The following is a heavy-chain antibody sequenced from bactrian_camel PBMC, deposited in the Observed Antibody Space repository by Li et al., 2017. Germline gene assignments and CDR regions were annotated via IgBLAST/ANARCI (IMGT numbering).Heavy chain of an antibody. D-gene: IGHD5*01. CDR2: LASDGNT. V-gene: IGHV3S57*01. Sequence: VQLVESGGGSVQAGGSLTLACKISARMFTSYCMGWFRQAPGKEREGVAALASDGNTYYADSVKGRFTISRDNAKNTLYLQLNSLKTEDTAMYYCAKDRSTGVPLGYNYWGQGTQVTVS. CDR3: AKDRSTGVPLGYNY. J-gene: IGHJ4*01. CDR1: ARMFTSYC.